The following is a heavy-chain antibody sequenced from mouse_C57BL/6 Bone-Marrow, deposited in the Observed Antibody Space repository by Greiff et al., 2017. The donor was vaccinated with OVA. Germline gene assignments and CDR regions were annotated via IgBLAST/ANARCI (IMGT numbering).Heavy chain of an antibody. J-gene: IGHJ3*01. CDR2: INYDGSST. V-gene: IGHV5-16*01. CDR3: ARGANWSCAY. D-gene: IGHD4-1*01. Sequence: EVKLMESEGGLVQPGSSMKLSCTASGFTFSDYYMAWVRQVPEKGLEWVANINYDGSSTYYLDSLKSRFIISRDNAKNILYLQMSSLKSEDTATYYCARGANWSCAYWGQGTLVTVSA. CDR1: GFTFSDYY.